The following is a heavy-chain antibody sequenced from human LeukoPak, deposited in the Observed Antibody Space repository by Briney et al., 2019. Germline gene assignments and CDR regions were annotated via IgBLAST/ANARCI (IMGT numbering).Heavy chain of an antibody. CDR3: TTGKV. CDR2: IKSKTDGGTT. V-gene: IGHV3-15*01. Sequence: WIRQPPGKGLEWVGRIKSKTDGGTTDYAAPVKARFTISRDDSKNTLYLQMNSLKTEDTAVYYCTTGKVWGQGTLVTVSS. J-gene: IGHJ4*02.